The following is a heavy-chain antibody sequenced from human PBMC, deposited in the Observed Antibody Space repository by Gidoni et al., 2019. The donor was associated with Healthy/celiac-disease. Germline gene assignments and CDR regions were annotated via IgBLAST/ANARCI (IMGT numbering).Heavy chain of an antibody. D-gene: IGHD2-15*01. J-gene: IGHJ4*02. CDR1: GVTFSSYS. Sequence: EVQLVESGGGLVKPGGSLRLSCEASGVTFSSYSMNWVRQAPGKGLEWVSSISSSSSYIYYADSVKGRFTISRDNAKNSLYLQMNSLRAEDTAVYYCASGAHHFGWSDYWGQGTLVTVSS. CDR2: ISSSSSYI. V-gene: IGHV3-21*01. CDR3: ASGAHHFGWSDY.